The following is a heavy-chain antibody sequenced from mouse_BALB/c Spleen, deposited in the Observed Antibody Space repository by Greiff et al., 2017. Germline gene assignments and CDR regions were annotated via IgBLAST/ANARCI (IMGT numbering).Heavy chain of an antibody. CDR1: GYTFTSYW. Sequence: QVQLKQPGAELVRPGASVKLSCKASGYTFTSYWINWVKQRPGQGLEWIGNIYPSDSYTNYNQKFKDKATLTVDKSSSTAYMQLSSPTSEDSAVYYCTRPGGSSFYWYFDVWGAGTTVTVSS. CDR2: IYPSDSYT. J-gene: IGHJ1*01. D-gene: IGHD1-1*01. CDR3: TRPGGSSFYWYFDV. V-gene: IGHV1-69*02.